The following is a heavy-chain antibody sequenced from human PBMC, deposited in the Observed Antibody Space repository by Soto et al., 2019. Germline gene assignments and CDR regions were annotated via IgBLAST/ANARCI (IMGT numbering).Heavy chain of an antibody. CDR1: GYSFTSFW. J-gene: IGHJ6*02. CDR2: IYPRDSDT. Sequence: GESLKISCKGSGYSFTSFWIGCVRQKPGKALEWMVIIYPRDSDTRYSPSVEGHVTLSVDKFTSTAYLEWSSLKASDSAMYYCVRLTGRSAYGMDVWGQGTTVTVSS. CDR3: VRLTGRSAYGMDV. D-gene: IGHD7-27*01. V-gene: IGHV5-51*01.